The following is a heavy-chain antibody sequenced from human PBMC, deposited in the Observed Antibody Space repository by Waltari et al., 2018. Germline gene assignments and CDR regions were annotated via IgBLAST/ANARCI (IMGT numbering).Heavy chain of an antibody. J-gene: IGHJ4*02. CDR2: SIPIFGTA. V-gene: IGHV1-69*01. D-gene: IGHD3-16*01. Sequence: QVQLVQSGAEVKKPGSSVKVSCKASGGTFRSYAISWVRQAPGPGLEWMGGSIPIFGTANYAQKFQGRVTITADESTSTAYMELSSLRSEDTAVYYCARAAGPTFGWGYYFDYWGQGTLVTVSS. CDR3: ARAAGPTFGWGYYFDY. CDR1: GGTFRSYA.